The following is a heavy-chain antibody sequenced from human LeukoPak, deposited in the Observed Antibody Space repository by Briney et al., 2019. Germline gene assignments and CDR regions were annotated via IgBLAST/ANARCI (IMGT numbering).Heavy chain of an antibody. D-gene: IGHD3-22*01. CDR3: ARDLRTYYYDSSGYPY. J-gene: IGHJ4*02. CDR1: GFTFSSYW. CDR2: INTDGSST. Sequence: TGGSLRLSCAASGFTFSSYWMHWVRQAPGKGLVWVSRINTDGSSTNYADSVKGRFTISRDNAKNSLYLQMNSLRAEDTAVYYCARDLRTYYYDSSGYPYWGQGTLVTVSS. V-gene: IGHV3-74*01.